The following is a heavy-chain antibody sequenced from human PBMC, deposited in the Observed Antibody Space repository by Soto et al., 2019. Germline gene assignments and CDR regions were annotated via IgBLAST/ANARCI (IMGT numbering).Heavy chain of an antibody. CDR3: ARAIQLGKYVWGSYRAFAY. CDR2: IIPTFGTA. CDR1: GGTFSSYA. D-gene: IGHD3-16*02. V-gene: IGHV1-69*01. J-gene: IGHJ4*02. Sequence: QVPLVQSGAEVKKPGTSVKVSCKASGGTFSSYAISWVRQAPGQGLEWMGGIIPTFGTANYAEKLQGRVTITADESTSTAYMGLSSLRSEDTAVYYCARAIQLGKYVWGSYRAFAYRGQGSLVTVSS.